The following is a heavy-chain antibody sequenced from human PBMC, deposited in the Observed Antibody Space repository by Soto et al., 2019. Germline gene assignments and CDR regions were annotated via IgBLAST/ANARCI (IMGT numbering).Heavy chain of an antibody. J-gene: IGHJ6*02. Sequence: EVQLVESGGGLVQPGGSLRLSCAASGFTFSGYWMSWVRQAPGKGLEWVANITQDGSEQFYVDSVKGRFTISRDNAKNSLYLQMNSLRAEDTAVYYCAREAVWGQGTTVTVPS. V-gene: IGHV3-7*05. CDR3: AREAV. CDR2: ITQDGSEQ. CDR1: GFTFSGYW.